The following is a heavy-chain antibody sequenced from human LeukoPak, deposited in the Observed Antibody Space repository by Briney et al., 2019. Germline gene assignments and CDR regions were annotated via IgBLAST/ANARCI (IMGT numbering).Heavy chain of an antibody. CDR1: GFTFSSYG. Sequence: GGSLRLSCAASGFTFSSYGMHWVRQAPGKGLEWVAFIRYDGSNQYYADSVKGRFTISRDNSKNTLYLEMNSLRAEDTAVYYCAKDLMGTIGWYTDYWGQGTLVTVSS. CDR3: AKDLMGTIGWYTDY. J-gene: IGHJ4*02. V-gene: IGHV3-30*02. CDR2: IRYDGSNQ. D-gene: IGHD6-19*01.